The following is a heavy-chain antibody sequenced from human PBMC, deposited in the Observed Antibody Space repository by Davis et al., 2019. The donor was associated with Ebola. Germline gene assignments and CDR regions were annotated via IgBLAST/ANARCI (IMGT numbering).Heavy chain of an antibody. CDR3: ARGRYGSGSYGEGMDV. J-gene: IGHJ6*02. Sequence: MPSETLSLTCTVSGGSISSGGYYWSWIRQHPGKGLEWVGYIYYSGSTYYNPSLKSRVTISVDTSKNQFSLKLSSVTAADTAVYYCARGRYGSGSYGEGMDVWGQGTTVTVSS. V-gene: IGHV4-31*03. D-gene: IGHD3-10*01. CDR1: GGSISSGGYY. CDR2: IYYSGST.